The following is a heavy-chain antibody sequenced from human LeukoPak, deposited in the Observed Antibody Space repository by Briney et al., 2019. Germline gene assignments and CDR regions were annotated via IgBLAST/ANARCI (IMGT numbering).Heavy chain of an antibody. CDR2: IYHGGGT. CDR3: ARVMQRLLWFGELSHAEYFQH. V-gene: IGHV4-30-2*01. J-gene: IGHJ1*01. D-gene: IGHD3-10*01. Sequence: SQTLSLTCTVSGGSISSGGYYWSWIRQPPGKGLEWIGYIYHGGGTYYNPSLKSRVTISVDRSKNQFSLKLTSVTAADTAVYYCARVMQRLLWFGELSHAEYFQHWGQGTLVTVSS. CDR1: GGSISSGGYY.